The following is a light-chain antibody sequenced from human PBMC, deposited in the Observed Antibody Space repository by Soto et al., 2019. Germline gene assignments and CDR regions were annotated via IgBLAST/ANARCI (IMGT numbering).Light chain of an antibody. CDR3: QQYNSYSPT. V-gene: IGKV1-5*03. Sequence: DIQMTQSPSTLSASEGDRVTITCRASQSISPWLAWYQQKPGKAPKLLIYKASSLETGVPSRFSGSGSGTEFTLTISSLQPDDFATYYCQQYNSYSPTFGPGTKVDIK. CDR1: QSISPW. CDR2: KAS. J-gene: IGKJ3*01.